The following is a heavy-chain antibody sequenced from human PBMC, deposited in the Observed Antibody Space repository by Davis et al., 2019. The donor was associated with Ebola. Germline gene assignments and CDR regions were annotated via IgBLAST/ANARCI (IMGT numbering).Heavy chain of an antibody. D-gene: IGHD1-26*01. CDR2: INPNSDDT. CDR1: GYTFTGYY. Sequence: ASVKVSCKASGYTFTGYYMHWVRQAPGQGPEWMGWINPNSDDTNYAQKFQGRVTMTRDTSSSTAYMDLSRLRSDDTAIYYCARENTVLGGSHNFDYWGQGTLVTVSS. CDR3: ARENTVLGGSHNFDY. J-gene: IGHJ4*02. V-gene: IGHV1-2*02.